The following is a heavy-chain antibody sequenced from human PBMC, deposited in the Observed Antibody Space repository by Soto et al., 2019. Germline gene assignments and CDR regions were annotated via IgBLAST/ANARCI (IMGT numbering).Heavy chain of an antibody. CDR2: FDPEDGET. V-gene: IGHV1-24*01. CDR3: ARGVTSVATGGTSRGYYFDY. J-gene: IGHJ4*02. CDR1: GYTLTELS. Sequence: GASVKVSCKVSGYTLTELSMHWVRQAPGKGLEWMGGFDPEDGETIYAQKFQGSVTMTEDTSTDTAYMELSSLRSEDTAVYYCARGVTSVATGGTSRGYYFDYWGQGTLVTVSS. D-gene: IGHD5-12*01.